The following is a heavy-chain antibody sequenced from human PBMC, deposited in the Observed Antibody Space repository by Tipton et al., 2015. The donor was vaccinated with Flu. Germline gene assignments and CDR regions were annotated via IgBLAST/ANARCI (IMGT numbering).Heavy chain of an antibody. J-gene: IGHJ6*02. D-gene: IGHD2-15*01. CDR3: ARHLLPYGEGGMDV. V-gene: IGHV1-18*01. CDR2: ISPYTGGT. Sequence: QVQLVQSGGEVEKPGASVQVSCKASGYSFTNYAISWVRQAPGQGLEWMGWISPYTGGTNYAQNFQGRVTMTTDISTTTVSMDLRNLRSHGTAVYYCARHLLPYGEGGMDVWGQGTTVIVSS. CDR1: GYSFTNYA.